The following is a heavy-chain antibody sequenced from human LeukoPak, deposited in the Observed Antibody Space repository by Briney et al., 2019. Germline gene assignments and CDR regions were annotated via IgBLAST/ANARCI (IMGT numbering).Heavy chain of an antibody. CDR3: ARVSVGPDFDH. V-gene: IGHV3-64*01. Sequence: PGGSLRPSCAASGFSFITYAMHWVRQAPGKGLEYVSAISSNGGSTYYANSVKGRFTISRDNSKNTLYLQMGSLRAEDMAVYYCARVSVGPDFDHWGQGTLVTVSS. CDR2: ISSNGGST. D-gene: IGHD3/OR15-3a*01. CDR1: GFSFITYA. J-gene: IGHJ4*02.